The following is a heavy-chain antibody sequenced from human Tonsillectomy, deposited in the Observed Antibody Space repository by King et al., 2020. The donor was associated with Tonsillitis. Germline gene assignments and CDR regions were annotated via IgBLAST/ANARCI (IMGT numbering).Heavy chain of an antibody. D-gene: IGHD2-2*01. CDR2: INHSGSA. V-gene: IGHV4-34*01. CDR1: GGSFSGNY. J-gene: IGHJ4*02. Sequence: VQLQQWGAGLLKPSETLSLTCAVCGGSFSGNYWSWIRRPPGKGLEWVGEINHSGSANYNPSLKGRVTISVDTSKNQFSLKLTSVTAADTAVYYCARDRCSTTSCERPIDYWGQGTLVTVSS. CDR3: ARDRCSTTSCERPIDY.